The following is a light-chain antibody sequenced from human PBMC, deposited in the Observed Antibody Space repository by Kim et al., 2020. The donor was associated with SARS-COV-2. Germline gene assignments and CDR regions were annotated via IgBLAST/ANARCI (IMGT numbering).Light chain of an antibody. V-gene: IGKV1-27*01. CDR3: QKYNGAPWT. CDR1: QGIANS. J-gene: IGKJ1*01. Sequence: VGDRVTITCRASQGIANSLAWYQQKPGKVPQLLIYAASALRSGVPSRFSGSGSGTDFTLTISSLQPEDVAVYYCQKYNGAPWTFGQGTKVDIK. CDR2: AAS.